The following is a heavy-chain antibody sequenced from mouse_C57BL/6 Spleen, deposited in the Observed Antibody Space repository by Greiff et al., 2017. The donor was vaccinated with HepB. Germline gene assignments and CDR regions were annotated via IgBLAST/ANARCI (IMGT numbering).Heavy chain of an antibody. D-gene: IGHD1-1*01. CDR1: GFTFSDYG. V-gene: IGHV5-17*01. J-gene: IGHJ4*01. CDR2: ISSGSSTI. Sequence: EVMLVESGGGLVKPGGSLKLSCAASGFTFSDYGMHWVRQAPEKGLEWVAYISSGSSTIYYADTVKGRFTISRDNAKNTLFLQMTSLRSEDTAMYYCASGSSCAMDYWGQGTSVTVSS. CDR3: ASGSSCAMDY.